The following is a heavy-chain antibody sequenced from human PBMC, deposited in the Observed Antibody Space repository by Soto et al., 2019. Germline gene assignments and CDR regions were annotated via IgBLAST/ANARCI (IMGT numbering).Heavy chain of an antibody. J-gene: IGHJ6*02. CDR1: GLTVTTNY. CDR3: ARFEYSRPNYYYYGMDV. D-gene: IGHD6-6*01. Sequence: SLRLSCAASGLTVTTNYINWVRQAPGKGLEWVSVINSGGDTYYADSVKGRFTISRHNSKNTVYLQMNSLRAEDTAMYYCARFEYSRPNYYYYGMDVWGQGTTVTVSS. V-gene: IGHV3-53*04. CDR2: INSGGDT.